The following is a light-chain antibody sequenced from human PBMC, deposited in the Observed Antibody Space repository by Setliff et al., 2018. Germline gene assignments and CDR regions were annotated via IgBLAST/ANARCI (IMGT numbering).Light chain of an antibody. CDR2: AVN. J-gene: IGLJ1*01. V-gene: IGLV2-14*01. CDR1: SSDVGAYNY. Sequence: QSALTQPASVSGYPGQSTTISCAGTSSDVGAYNYVSWYQQNPGKAPKLLIYAVNNRPSGVSDRFSGSKSGNTASLTISGLQAEDEADYYCGSYARSSAPYVFGTGTKVTVL. CDR3: GSYARSSAPYV.